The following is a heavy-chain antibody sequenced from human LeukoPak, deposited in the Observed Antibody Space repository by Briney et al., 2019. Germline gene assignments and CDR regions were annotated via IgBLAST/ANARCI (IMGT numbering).Heavy chain of an antibody. CDR3: ARGTLQTYYYGMDV. Sequence: PGGSLRLSCAASGFTFSDYYMSWIRQAPGKGLEWVSYISSSGSTIYYADSVKGRFTISGDNAKNSLYLQMNSLRAEDTAVYYCARGTLQTYYYGMDVWGQGTTVTVSS. D-gene: IGHD4-11*01. J-gene: IGHJ6*02. V-gene: IGHV3-11*01. CDR1: GFTFSDYY. CDR2: ISSSGSTI.